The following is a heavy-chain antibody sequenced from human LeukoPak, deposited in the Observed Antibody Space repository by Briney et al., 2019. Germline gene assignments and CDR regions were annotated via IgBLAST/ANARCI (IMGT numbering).Heavy chain of an antibody. J-gene: IGHJ4*02. CDR2: IYYSGST. D-gene: IGHD2-2*01. CDR3: ARHEGTSHFDY. Sequence: SETLSLTCTVSGGSISSSSYYWGWIRQPPGKGLEWIGSIYYSGSTYYNPSLKSQVTISVDTSKNQFSLKLSSVTAADTAVYYCARHEGTSHFDYWGQGTLVTVSS. V-gene: IGHV4-39*01. CDR1: GGSISSSSYY.